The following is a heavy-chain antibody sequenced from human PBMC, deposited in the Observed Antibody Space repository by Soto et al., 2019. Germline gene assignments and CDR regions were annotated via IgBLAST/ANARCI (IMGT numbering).Heavy chain of an antibody. J-gene: IGHJ4*02. D-gene: IGHD5-18*01. V-gene: IGHV3-15*07. CDR1: GFTFSNAW. CDR2: IKSKTDGGTT. Sequence: EVQLVESGGGLVKPGGSLRLSCAASGFTFSNAWMNWVRQAPGKGLEWVGRIKSKTDGGTTDYAAPVKGRFTISRDDSTNTLYLQMTSLKTEDTAVYYCTTDLPTYSYGLWDWGQGTLVTVSS. CDR3: TTDLPTYSYGLWD.